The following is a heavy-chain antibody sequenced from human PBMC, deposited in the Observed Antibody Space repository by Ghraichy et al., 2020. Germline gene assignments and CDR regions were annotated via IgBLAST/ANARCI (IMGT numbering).Heavy chain of an antibody. J-gene: IGHJ3*01. V-gene: IGHV4-31*03. Sequence: SETLSLTCTVSGGSISSGGYYWSWIRQHPGKGREWIGYIYYSGSTYYNPSLKRRVTISVDTSKNQFSLKLSSVTAADTAVYYCARAGRALMITFGGVPLAFYFWGQG. CDR3: ARAGRALMITFGGVPLAFYF. D-gene: IGHD3-16*01. CDR2: IYYSGST. CDR1: GGSISSGGYY.